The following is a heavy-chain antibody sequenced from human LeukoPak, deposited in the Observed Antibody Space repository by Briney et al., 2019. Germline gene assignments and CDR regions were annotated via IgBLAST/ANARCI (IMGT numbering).Heavy chain of an antibody. CDR2: ISGSGGST. CDR1: GFTFSSYA. Sequence: PGGSLRLSCAASGFTFSSYAMSWVRQAPGKGLEWVSAISGSGGSTYYADSVKGRFTISRDNSKNTLYLQMNSLRAEDTAVYYCAKEPTVALRLQDAFDIWGQGTMVTVSS. D-gene: IGHD4-23*01. J-gene: IGHJ3*02. CDR3: AKEPTVALRLQDAFDI. V-gene: IGHV3-23*01.